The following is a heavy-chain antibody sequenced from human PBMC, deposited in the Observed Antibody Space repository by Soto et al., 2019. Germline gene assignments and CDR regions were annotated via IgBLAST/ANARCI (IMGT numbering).Heavy chain of an antibody. CDR3: ARGGRIAAAGYWYFDL. V-gene: IGHV4-34*01. CDR1: GGSFSGYY. D-gene: IGHD6-13*01. CDR2: INHSGSN. Sequence: QVQLQQWGAGLLKPSETLSLTCAVYGGSFSGYYWSWIRQPPGKGLEWIGEINHSGSNNYNPSLKILVTKSVDTSKNQFSLKLSSVTAADTAVYYCARGGRIAAAGYWYFDLWGRGTLVTVSS. J-gene: IGHJ2*01.